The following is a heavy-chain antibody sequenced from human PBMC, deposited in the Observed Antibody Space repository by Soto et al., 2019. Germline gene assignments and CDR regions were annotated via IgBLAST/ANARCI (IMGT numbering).Heavy chain of an antibody. D-gene: IGHD2-2*01. V-gene: IGHV4-39*01. Sequence: TSDTLSLTWTVSGGSTSSGPYSWGWIRQPPGKGLEWIGTFYYSGSTYYNPSLESRVTISVDTSKNQFSLKVSSVTAADTAVYYCARLGGYCSSTSCYGYYGMDVWGQGTTVTVS. J-gene: IGHJ6*02. CDR1: GGSTSSGPYS. CDR2: FYYSGST. CDR3: ARLGGYCSSTSCYGYYGMDV.